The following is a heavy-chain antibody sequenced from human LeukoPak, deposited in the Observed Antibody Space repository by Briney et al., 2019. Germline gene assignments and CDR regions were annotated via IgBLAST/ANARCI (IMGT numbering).Heavy chain of an antibody. CDR2: INHSGGT. Sequence: SETLSLTCAVYGGSFRGYYWSWIRQPPGKGLEWIGEINHSGGTNYNPSLKSRVTISVDTSKNQFSLKLSSVTAADTAVYYCAGPGVTATTYYYGMDVWGQGTTVTVSS. V-gene: IGHV4-34*01. CDR1: GGSFRGYY. CDR3: AGPGVTATTYYYGMDV. J-gene: IGHJ6*02. D-gene: IGHD5-18*01.